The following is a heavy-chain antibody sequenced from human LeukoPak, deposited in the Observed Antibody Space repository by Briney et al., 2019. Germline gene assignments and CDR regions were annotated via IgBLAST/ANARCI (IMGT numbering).Heavy chain of an antibody. CDR2: INGSGSST. CDR1: GFTFSSYT. CDR3: GIDERPRYFDRPDY. J-gene: IGHJ4*02. V-gene: IGHV3-23*01. D-gene: IGHD3-9*01. Sequence: GSLTLSCAASGFTFSSYTMSWVRQAPGKGLEWVAAINGSGSSTYYPDPVKGRFTISRDNSKNSLYLQSNSLRAEDAALYYCGIDERPRYFDRPDYWGQGTLVTVSS.